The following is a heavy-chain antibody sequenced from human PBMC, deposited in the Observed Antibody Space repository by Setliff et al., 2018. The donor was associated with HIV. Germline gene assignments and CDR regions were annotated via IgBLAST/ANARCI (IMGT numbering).Heavy chain of an antibody. CDR3: VRGRIDTYWDYFKEYFFNYIDV. Sequence: SLTCTILGNSSVTNYFWGWIRAPADKGLEWIGHIAASGDPNYNTSLKSRLSMSVHTSKNQISLSLTSVSAADTAVYFCVRGRIDTYWDYFKEYFFNYIDVWGQGTTVTVSS. D-gene: IGHD3-9*01. J-gene: IGHJ6*03. CDR1: GNSSVTNYF. V-gene: IGHV4-4*07. CDR2: IAASGDP.